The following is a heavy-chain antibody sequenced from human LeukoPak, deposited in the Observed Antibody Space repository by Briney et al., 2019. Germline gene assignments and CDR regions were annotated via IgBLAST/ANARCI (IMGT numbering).Heavy chain of an antibody. Sequence: GGSLRLSCAASGFTFSSYAMSWVRQAPGKGLEWVSTITGSGGSTYYADSVKGRFTISRDDSKNTLYLQMNSLRAEDTAVYYCAKEITMVRGVIDYWGQGNLVTVSS. V-gene: IGHV3-23*01. J-gene: IGHJ4*02. CDR2: ITGSGGST. CDR1: GFTFSSYA. D-gene: IGHD3-10*01. CDR3: AKEITMVRGVIDY.